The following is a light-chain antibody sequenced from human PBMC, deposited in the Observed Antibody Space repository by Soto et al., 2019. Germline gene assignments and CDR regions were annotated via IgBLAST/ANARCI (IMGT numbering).Light chain of an antibody. J-gene: IGKJ1*01. CDR3: RQYYNWSRWT. Sequence: EIVMTQSPATLSVSPGERATLSCRASQSVSSNLAWYQQKPGQAPRLLIYGASTRATGIPARFSGSGSGTEFTLSISGLRSEECAVYYSRQYYNWSRWTFGQGTKVEIK. CDR2: GAS. V-gene: IGKV3-15*01. CDR1: QSVSSN.